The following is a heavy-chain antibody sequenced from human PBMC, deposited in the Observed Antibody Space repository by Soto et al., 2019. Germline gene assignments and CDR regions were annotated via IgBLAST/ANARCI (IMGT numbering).Heavy chain of an antibody. D-gene: IGHD6-6*01. J-gene: IGHJ4*02. CDR2: INPNSGGT. V-gene: IGHV1-2*02. Sequence: EASVKVSFKASGYTFTGYYMHWLRQAPGQGLEWMGWINPNSGGTNYAQKFQGRVTMTRDTSISTAYMELSRLRSDDTAVYYCARDRRSSIAARSYYFDYWGQGTLVTVSS. CDR1: GYTFTGYY. CDR3: ARDRRSSIAARSYYFDY.